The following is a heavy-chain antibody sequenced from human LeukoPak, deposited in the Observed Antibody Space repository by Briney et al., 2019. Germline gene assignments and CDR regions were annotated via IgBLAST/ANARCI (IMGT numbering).Heavy chain of an antibody. CDR3: ARDHSDSSGYYGLYFQH. J-gene: IGHJ1*01. V-gene: IGHV1-2*06. CDR2: INPNSGGT. D-gene: IGHD3-22*01. CDR1: GYTFTGYY. Sequence: ASVKVSCKASGYTFTGYYMHWVRQAPGQGLEWMGRINPNSGGTNYAQKFQGRVTMTRDTSISTAYMELSRLRSDDTAVYYCARDHSDSSGYYGLYFQHWCQGTLVTVSS.